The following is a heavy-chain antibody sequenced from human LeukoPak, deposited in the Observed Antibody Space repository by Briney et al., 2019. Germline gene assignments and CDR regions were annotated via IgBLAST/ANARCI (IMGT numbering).Heavy chain of an antibody. J-gene: IGHJ3*02. CDR3: AKVATYYYGSGSPHDAFDI. Sequence: GWSLRLSCAASGFTFSSYAMSWVRQAPGKGLEWVSAISGSGGSTYYADSVKGRFTISRDNSKNTLYLQMNSLRAEDTAVYYCAKVATYYYGSGSPHDAFDIWGQGTMVTVSS. D-gene: IGHD3-10*01. CDR1: GFTFSSYA. V-gene: IGHV3-23*01. CDR2: ISGSGGST.